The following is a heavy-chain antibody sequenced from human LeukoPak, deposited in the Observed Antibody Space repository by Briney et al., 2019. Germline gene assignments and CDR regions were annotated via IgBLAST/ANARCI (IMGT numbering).Heavy chain of an antibody. CDR2: MNPNSGNT. V-gene: IGHV1-8*01. D-gene: IGHD3-3*01. J-gene: IGHJ6*03. CDR1: GYTFTSYD. Sequence: ASVKVSCKASGYTFTSYDINWVRQATGQGLEWMGWMNPNSGNTGYAQKFQGRVTMTRDTSTSTVYMELSSLRSEDTAVYYCAGDRVTIFGVVGGMDVWGKGTTVTVSS. CDR3: AGDRVTIFGVVGGMDV.